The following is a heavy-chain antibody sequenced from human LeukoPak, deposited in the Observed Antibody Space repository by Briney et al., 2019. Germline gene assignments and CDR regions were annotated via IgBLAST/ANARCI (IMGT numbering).Heavy chain of an antibody. Sequence: SVKVSCKASGGTFSSYAISWVRQAPGQGLEWMGGIIPIFGTANYAQKFQGRVTITADESTSTAYMELSSLRSEDTAVYYCARAPPYYYDSSGYFDYWGQGTLVTVSS. CDR1: GGTFSSYA. J-gene: IGHJ4*02. D-gene: IGHD3-22*01. CDR2: IIPIFGTA. V-gene: IGHV1-69*13. CDR3: ARAPPYYYDSSGYFDY.